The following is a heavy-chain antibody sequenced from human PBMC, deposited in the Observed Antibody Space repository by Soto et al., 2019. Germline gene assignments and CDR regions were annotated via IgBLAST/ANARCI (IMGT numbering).Heavy chain of an antibody. D-gene: IGHD1-26*01. CDR1: GFTFSGSG. CDR2: TRHDGSNT. V-gene: IGHV3-33*01. CDR3: ARDGVGATTFFGYFDY. J-gene: IGHJ4*02. Sequence: QVQLVESGGGVVQPGRSLRLSCAASGFTFSGSGIHWVRQAPGKGLEWVAITRHDGSNTYYADSVRGRFTISRDNSKKTLYLQMDSLRAEDTAVYYCARDGVGATTFFGYFDYWGQGTLVTVSS.